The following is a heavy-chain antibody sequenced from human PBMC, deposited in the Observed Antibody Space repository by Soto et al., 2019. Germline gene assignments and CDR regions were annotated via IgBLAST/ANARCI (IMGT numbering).Heavy chain of an antibody. V-gene: IGHV1-69*04. CDR1: GGTFSSYT. D-gene: IGHD3-22*01. J-gene: IGHJ6*02. CDR2: IIPILGIA. Sequence: ASVKVSCKASGGTFSSYTISWVRQAPGQGLEWMGRIIPILGIANYAQKFQGRVTITADKSTSTAYMELSSLRSEDTAVYYCAREGVVITTENYYYYGMDVWGQGTTVTVSS. CDR3: AREGVVITTENYYYYGMDV.